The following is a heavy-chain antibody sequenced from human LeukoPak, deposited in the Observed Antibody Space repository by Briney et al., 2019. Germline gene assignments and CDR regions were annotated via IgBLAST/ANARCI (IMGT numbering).Heavy chain of an antibody. J-gene: IGHJ5*02. D-gene: IGHD3-10*01. V-gene: IGHV3-48*03. CDR2: ISGTGLST. CDR3: ARPLLYYYGSETYFWFDP. CDR1: GFRFSSYG. Sequence: PGGSLRLSCAASGFRFSSYGLTWVRQAPGKGLEWVSFISGTGLSTYYADSVKGRFSISRDNAENSLYLQMNSLRADDTAFYYCARPLLYYYGSETYFWFDPWGQGTLVTVSS.